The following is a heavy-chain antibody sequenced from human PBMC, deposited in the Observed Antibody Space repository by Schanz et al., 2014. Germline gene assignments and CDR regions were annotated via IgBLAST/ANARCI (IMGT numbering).Heavy chain of an antibody. CDR2: ISAYNGKT. V-gene: IGHV1-18*01. Sequence: QVQLVQSGAEVKKPGASVKVSCKASGYTFTSYGISWVRQAPGQGLEWMGWISAYNGKTNYAQKLQGRVTMTTDTSTSTAYMELRGLTSDDSAVYYCARDRDQWDGNYLDYWGQGTQVTVSS. J-gene: IGHJ4*02. CDR3: ARDRDQWDGNYLDY. CDR1: GYTFTSYG. D-gene: IGHD1-26*01.